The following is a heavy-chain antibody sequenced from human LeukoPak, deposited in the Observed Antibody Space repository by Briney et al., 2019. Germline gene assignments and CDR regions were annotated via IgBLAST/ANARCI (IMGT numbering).Heavy chain of an antibody. CDR1: GGSFSGYY. V-gene: IGHV4-4*07. CDR2: IYTSGST. J-gene: IGHJ5*02. Sequence: SETLSLTCAVYGGSFSGYYWSWIRQPAGKGLEWIGRIYTSGSTNYNPSLKSRVTMSVDTSKNQFSLKLSSVTAADTAVYYCARDRLPGAVAVTWFDPWGQGTLVTVSS. D-gene: IGHD6-19*01. CDR3: ARDRLPGAVAVTWFDP.